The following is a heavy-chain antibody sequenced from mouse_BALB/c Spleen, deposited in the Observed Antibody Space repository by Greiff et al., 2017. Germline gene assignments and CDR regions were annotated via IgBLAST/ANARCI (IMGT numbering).Heavy chain of an antibody. V-gene: IGHV5-17*02. CDR1: GFTFSSFG. CDR3: ARSEYGIFDY. J-gene: IGHJ2*01. Sequence: EVKVVESGGGLVQPGGSRKLSCAASGFTFSSFGMHWVRQAPEKGLEWVAYISSGSSTIYYADTVKGRFTISRDHPKNTLFLQMTSLRSEDTAMYYCARSEYGIFDYWGQGTTLTVSS. CDR2: ISSGSSTI. D-gene: IGHD2-10*02.